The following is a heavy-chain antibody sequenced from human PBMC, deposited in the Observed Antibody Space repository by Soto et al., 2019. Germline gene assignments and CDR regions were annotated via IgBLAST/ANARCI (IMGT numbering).Heavy chain of an antibody. CDR3: AADRNYDFWRGYYYGMDV. CDR2: IVVGSGNT. D-gene: IGHD3-3*01. V-gene: IGHV1-58*01. CDR1: GFTFTSSA. J-gene: IGHJ6*02. Sequence: HMQLVQSGPAVKKPGTSVKVSCKASGFTFTSSAVQWVRQARGQRLEWIGWIVVGSGNTNYAQKFQERVTITRDMSTSTAYMELSSLRSEDTAVYYCAADRNYDFWRGYYYGMDVWGQGTTVTVSS.